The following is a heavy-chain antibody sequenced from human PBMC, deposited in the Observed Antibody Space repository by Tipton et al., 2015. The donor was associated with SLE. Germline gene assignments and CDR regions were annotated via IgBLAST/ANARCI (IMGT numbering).Heavy chain of an antibody. V-gene: IGHV4-59*11. D-gene: IGHD1-1*01. J-gene: IGHJ5*02. CDR3: AREALSTTGTTEGWFDP. CDR1: GGSISSHY. CDR2: IYYSGST. Sequence: TLSLTCTVSGGSISSHYWSWIRQPPGTGLEWIGYIYYSGSTNYNPSLKSRVTISVDTSKNQFSLKLSSVTAADTAVYYCAREALSTTGTTEGWFDPWGQGTLVTVSS.